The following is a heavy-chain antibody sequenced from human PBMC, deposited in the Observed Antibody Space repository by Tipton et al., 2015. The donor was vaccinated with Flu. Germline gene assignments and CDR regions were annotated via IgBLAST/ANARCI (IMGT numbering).Heavy chain of an antibody. Sequence: TLSLTCAVYGGSLSSYYWSWIRQPPGKGLEWIGYIYYSGSTNYNPSLKSRVTISVDTSKNQFSLKLSSVTAADTAVYYCARDLGSSGSFDYWGQGTLVTVSS. CDR1: GGSLSSYY. V-gene: IGHV4-59*01. J-gene: IGHJ4*02. D-gene: IGHD6-13*01. CDR3: ARDLGSSGSFDY. CDR2: IYYSGST.